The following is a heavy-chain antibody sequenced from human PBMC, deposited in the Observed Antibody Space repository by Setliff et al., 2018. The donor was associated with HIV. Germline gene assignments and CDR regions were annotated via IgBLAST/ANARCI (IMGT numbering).Heavy chain of an antibody. Sequence: SETLSLTCTVSGGSIRSSTYYWGWIRQSPGKGLEWIGSLHYSGNTYYNSSLKSRVTISLDTSKNQFSLKLNSVTAADTAVYYCARSYGVGSTKDKIDYWGQGTLVTVSS. CDR2: LHYSGNT. CDR1: GGSIRSSTYY. CDR3: ARSYGVGSTKDKIDY. J-gene: IGHJ4*02. V-gene: IGHV4-39*07. D-gene: IGHD2-2*01.